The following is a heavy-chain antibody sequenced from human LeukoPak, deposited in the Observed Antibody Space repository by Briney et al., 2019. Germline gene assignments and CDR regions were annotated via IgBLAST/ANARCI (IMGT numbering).Heavy chain of an antibody. V-gene: IGHV4-59*01. CDR2: IYYSGST. D-gene: IGHD5-18*01. Sequence: SETLSLTCTVSGGSISGYYWSWIRQPPGKGLEWIGYIYYSGSTNYNPSLKSRVTISVDTSKTQFSLKLSSVTAADTAVYYCARAHGYSYGYGTPFDPWGQGTLVTVSS. J-gene: IGHJ5*02. CDR1: GGSISGYY. CDR3: ARAHGYSYGYGTPFDP.